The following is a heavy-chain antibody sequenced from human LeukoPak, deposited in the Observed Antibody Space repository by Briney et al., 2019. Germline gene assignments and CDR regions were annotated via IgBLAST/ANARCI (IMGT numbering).Heavy chain of an antibody. CDR2: INHSGST. D-gene: IGHD3-3*01. CDR1: GGSVNSAGYY. Sequence: PSQTLSLTCTVSGGSVNSAGYYWSWIRQPPGKGLEWIGEINHSGSTNYNPSLKSRVTISVDTSKNQFSLKLSSVTAADTAVYYCARGLYDFWSGYYWKGAKYFDYWGQGTLVTVSS. J-gene: IGHJ4*02. CDR3: ARGLYDFWSGYYWKGAKYFDY. V-gene: IGHV4-34*01.